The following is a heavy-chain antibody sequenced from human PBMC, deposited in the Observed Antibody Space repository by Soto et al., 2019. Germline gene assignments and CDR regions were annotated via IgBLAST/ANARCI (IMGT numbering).Heavy chain of an antibody. J-gene: IGHJ5*02. V-gene: IGHV1-2*02. Sequence: ASVKVSCKASGYTFTAYYMHWLRQAPGQGLEWMGWINPNSGGTKYAQKFQGRVTMTNDTSISTAYMELSRLGSDDTAVYYCARGDFDSSANFYAGWFDPWGQGTLVTVSS. CDR1: GYTFTAYY. CDR3: ARGDFDSSANFYAGWFDP. D-gene: IGHD3-22*01. CDR2: INPNSGGT.